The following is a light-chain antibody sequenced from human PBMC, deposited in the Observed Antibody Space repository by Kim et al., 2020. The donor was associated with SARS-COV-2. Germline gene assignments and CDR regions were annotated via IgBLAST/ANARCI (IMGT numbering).Light chain of an antibody. J-gene: IGLJ2*01. V-gene: IGLV3-21*04. CDR3: QVWDNSRVHLV. CDR2: YDS. Sequence: APGKTANITCGGDNMVFKSVQWYQQKTGRAPVVVIHYDSDRPSGIPERFSGSNSGNTATLTISGVEAGDEADYYCQVWDNSRVHLVFGGGTQLTVL. CDR1: NMVFKS.